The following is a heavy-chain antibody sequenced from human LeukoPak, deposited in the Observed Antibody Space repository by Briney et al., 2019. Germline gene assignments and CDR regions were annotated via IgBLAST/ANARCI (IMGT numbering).Heavy chain of an antibody. Sequence: GGSLRLSCAAFGFPLSSYAMSWVRQAPGKGLEWVSGISGSGSRTYYADSVKGRFTVSRDNSKNALSLQVNSLRAEDTAVYYCARDLRGSIVRYFDYWGQGTLVTVSS. D-gene: IGHD3-9*01. CDR3: ARDLRGSIVRYFDY. CDR1: GFPLSSYA. J-gene: IGHJ4*02. V-gene: IGHV3-23*01. CDR2: ISGSGSRT.